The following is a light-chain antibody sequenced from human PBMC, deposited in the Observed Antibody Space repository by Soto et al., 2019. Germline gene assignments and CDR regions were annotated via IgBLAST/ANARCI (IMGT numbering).Light chain of an antibody. V-gene: IGKV3-20*01. Sequence: IVLTQSPGTLSLSPGERATLSCRASQTVTNTYLAWYQQKPGQAPRPLIFGASSRATGIPDRFSGSGSGTDFTLTINRLEPEDFAVYYCQQYGTSPLTFGGGTKVEIK. J-gene: IGKJ4*01. CDR1: QTVTNTY. CDR2: GAS. CDR3: QQYGTSPLT.